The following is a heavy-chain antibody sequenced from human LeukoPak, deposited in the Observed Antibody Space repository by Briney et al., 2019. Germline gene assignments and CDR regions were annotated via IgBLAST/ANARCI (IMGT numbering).Heavy chain of an antibody. CDR1: GFTFDDYA. D-gene: IGHD2-2*01. CDR2: ISRNSSSI. V-gene: IGHV3-9*01. J-gene: IGHJ5*02. CDR3: AKDIVSTSSNWFDP. Sequence: GGSLRLSCAASGFTFDDYAMHWVRQAPGKGLEGVSGISRNSSSIAYTDYVKGRFTISRDNAKHSLYLQMSSLRAEDTALYYCAKDIVSTSSNWFDPWGQGTLVTVSS.